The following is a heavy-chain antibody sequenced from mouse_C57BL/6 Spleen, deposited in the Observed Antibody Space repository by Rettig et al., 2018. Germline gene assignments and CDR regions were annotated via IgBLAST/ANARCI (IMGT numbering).Heavy chain of an antibody. J-gene: IGHJ1*03. CDR1: GYSITSGYD. V-gene: IGHV3-1*01. CDR3: ARGTGTRYVGV. D-gene: IGHD4-1*01. Sequence: DVQLQESGPGMVKPSQSLSLTCTVTGYSITSGYDWHWIRPFPGNQLEWIGYISYSGRTNYNPSLKRRIYITHDTSKNHFFQKWDSVTTEDTATDYCARGTGTRYVGVGGTGTTVTVSS. CDR2: ISYSGRT.